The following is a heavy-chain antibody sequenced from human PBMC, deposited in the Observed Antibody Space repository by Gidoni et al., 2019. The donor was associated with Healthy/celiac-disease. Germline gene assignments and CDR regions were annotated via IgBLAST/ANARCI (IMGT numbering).Heavy chain of an antibody. V-gene: IGHV3-15*01. Sequence: EVHLVESGGGLVKPGGSLRLSCAASGFTFSNAWMSWVRQAPGKGLEWVGRIKSKTDGGTTDYAAPVKGRFTISRDDSRNTLYLEMNSLKTEDIAVYYCTTDYGDFWSGYSLVSFFDYWGQGTLVTVSS. CDR3: TTDYGDFWSGYSLVSFFDY. CDR2: IKSKTDGGTT. J-gene: IGHJ4*02. CDR1: GFTFSNAW. D-gene: IGHD3-3*01.